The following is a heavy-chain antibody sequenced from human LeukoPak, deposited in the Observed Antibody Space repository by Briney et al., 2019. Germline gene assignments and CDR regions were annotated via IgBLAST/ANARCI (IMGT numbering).Heavy chain of an antibody. Sequence: GGPLRLSCAASGFTFSSYAMHWVRQAPGKGLEWVAVISYDGSNKYYADSVKGRFTISRDNAKNSLYLQMNSLRAEDTAVYYCARDFPWAVAGSIDWGQGTLVTVSS. CDR2: ISYDGSNK. CDR3: ARDFPWAVAGSID. V-gene: IGHV3-30-3*01. D-gene: IGHD6-19*01. CDR1: GFTFSSYA. J-gene: IGHJ4*02.